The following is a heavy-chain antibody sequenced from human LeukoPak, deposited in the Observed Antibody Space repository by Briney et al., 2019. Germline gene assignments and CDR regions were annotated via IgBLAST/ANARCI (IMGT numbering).Heavy chain of an antibody. V-gene: IGHV1-3*01. J-gene: IGHJ4*02. CDR3: ASGYSYGWDYFDY. Sequence: ASVKVSCKASGYTFTSYAMHWGRQAPGQRLEWMGWINAGNGNTKYSQKFRGRVTITRDTSASTAYMELSSLRSEDTAVYYCASGYSYGWDYFDYWGQGTLVTVSS. D-gene: IGHD5-18*01. CDR1: GYTFTSYA. CDR2: INAGNGNT.